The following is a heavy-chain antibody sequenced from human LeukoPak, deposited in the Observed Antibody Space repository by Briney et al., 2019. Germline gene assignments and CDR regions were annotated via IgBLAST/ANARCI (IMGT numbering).Heavy chain of an antibody. Sequence: GGSLRLSCAASGFIFSSYWMHWVRHAPGKGLAWVSRINTDGSSTSYADSVKGRFTISRDNAKNSLYLQMNSLRAEDTAVYYCARWDGDYEGAEWFDPWGQGTLVTVSS. CDR1: GFIFSSYW. V-gene: IGHV3-74*01. CDR3: ARWDGDYEGAEWFDP. D-gene: IGHD4-17*01. CDR2: INTDGSST. J-gene: IGHJ5*02.